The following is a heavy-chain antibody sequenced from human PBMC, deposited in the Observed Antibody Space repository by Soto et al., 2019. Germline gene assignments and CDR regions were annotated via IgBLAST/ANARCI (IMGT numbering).Heavy chain of an antibody. Sequence: QVQLVQSGAEVKKPGSSVKVSCKASGGTFSSYAISWVRQAPGQGLEWMGGIIPIFGTANYAQKFQGRVTSTADESTSTAYMELSSLRSEDTAVYYCARAYSSSRYVGYYYYGTDVWGQGTTVTVSS. CDR2: IIPIFGTA. V-gene: IGHV1-69*01. CDR3: ARAYSSSRYVGYYYYGTDV. J-gene: IGHJ6*02. CDR1: GGTFSSYA. D-gene: IGHD6-13*01.